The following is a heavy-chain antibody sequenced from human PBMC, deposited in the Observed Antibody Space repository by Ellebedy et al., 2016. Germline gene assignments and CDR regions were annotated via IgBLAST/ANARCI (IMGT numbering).Heavy chain of an antibody. Sequence: GESLKISCAASGFTFSSYWMYWVRQAPGKGLVWVSRINSDGSSTSYADSVKGRFTISRDNAKNTLYLQMNSLRAEDTAVYYCARGEVFDSGYRYNWSDPWGQGTLVTVSS. CDR1: GFTFSSYW. V-gene: IGHV3-74*01. J-gene: IGHJ5*02. CDR3: ARGEVFDSGYRYNWSDP. CDR2: INSDGSST. D-gene: IGHD3-22*01.